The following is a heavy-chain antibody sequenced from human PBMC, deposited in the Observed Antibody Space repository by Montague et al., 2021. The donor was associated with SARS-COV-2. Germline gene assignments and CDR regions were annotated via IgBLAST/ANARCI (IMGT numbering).Heavy chain of an antibody. D-gene: IGHD3-3*01. Sequence: SETLSLTCTVSGGSVSSGSYYWNWIRQPPGKGLEWIGYLYYSGSTNYNPTLKSRVTISVDTSKNQFSLKLSSVTAADTAVYYCARDPWRITIFGVVTRYGMDVWGQGTTVTVSS. V-gene: IGHV4-61*01. CDR1: GGSVSSGSYY. J-gene: IGHJ6*02. CDR3: ARDPWRITIFGVVTRYGMDV. CDR2: LYYSGST.